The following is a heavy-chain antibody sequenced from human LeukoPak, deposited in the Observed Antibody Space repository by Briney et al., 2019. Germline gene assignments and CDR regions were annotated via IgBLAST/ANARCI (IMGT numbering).Heavy chain of an antibody. CDR2: INPSGGST. CDR1: GYTFTSYY. CDR3: ARLGSGYYFLYYFDY. Sequence: ASVKVSCKASGYTFTSYYMHWVRQAPGQGLEWMGIINPSGGSTSYAQKFQDRVTMTRDTSTSTVYMELSSLRSEDTAVYYCARLGSGYYFLYYFDYWGQGTLVTVSS. J-gene: IGHJ4*02. D-gene: IGHD3-22*01. V-gene: IGHV1-46*01.